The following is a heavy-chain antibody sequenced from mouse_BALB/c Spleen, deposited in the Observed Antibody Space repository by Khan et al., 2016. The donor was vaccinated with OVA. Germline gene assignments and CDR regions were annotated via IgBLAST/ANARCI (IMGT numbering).Heavy chain of an antibody. Sequence: VQLKQSGTVLARPGTSVKMSCKASGYTFTSYWMHWVKQRPGQGLEWIGAIYPGNSDTSYNQKFKGKAKLTAVTSTRTAYMELSSLTNEDSAGYFCTRFGYLFTYWGQGTLVTVSA. D-gene: IGHD2-2*01. J-gene: IGHJ3*01. CDR3: TRFGYLFTY. CDR1: GYTFTSYW. CDR2: IYPGNSDT. V-gene: IGHV1-5*01.